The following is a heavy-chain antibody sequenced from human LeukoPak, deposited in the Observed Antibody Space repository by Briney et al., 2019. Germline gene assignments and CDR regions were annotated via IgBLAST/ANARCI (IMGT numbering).Heavy chain of an antibody. CDR3: ASAGSGWYNYYYYGMDV. CDR2: INSDGRST. Sequence: PGGSLRLSCAASGFTFSSYWMHWDRHAPGKGLVWVSRINSDGRSTTYADYVKGRFTISRDNAKNTLYLQMNSLRAEDTAVYYCASAGSGWYNYYYYGMDVWGQGTTVTVSS. CDR1: GFTFSSYW. J-gene: IGHJ6*02. V-gene: IGHV3-74*01. D-gene: IGHD6-19*01.